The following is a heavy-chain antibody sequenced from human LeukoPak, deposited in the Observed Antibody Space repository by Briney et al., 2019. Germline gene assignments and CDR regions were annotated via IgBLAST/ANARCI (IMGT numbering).Heavy chain of an antibody. V-gene: IGHV4-39*07. D-gene: IGHD6-19*01. Sequence: SETLSLTCTVSGDSITSSNYYWGWIRQPPGTGLEWIGSIYYSGSTYYNPSLKSRVTISVDTSKNQFSLKLSSVTAADTAVYYCVGTIAVAGPHFDYWGQGTLVTVSS. J-gene: IGHJ4*02. CDR3: VGTIAVAGPHFDY. CDR2: IYYSGST. CDR1: GDSITSSNYY.